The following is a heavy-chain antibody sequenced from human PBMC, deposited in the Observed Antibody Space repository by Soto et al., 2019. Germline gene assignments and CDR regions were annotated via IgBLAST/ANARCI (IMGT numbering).Heavy chain of an antibody. Sequence: QVQLVQSGAEVKKPGSSVKVSCKASGGTFSSYAISWVRQAPGQGLEWMGGIIPIFGTANYAQKFQGRVTITADESTSTAYKELSSLRSEDTAVYYCAGDLSTGTTGLPWFDPWGQGTLVTVSS. CDR3: AGDLSTGTTGLPWFDP. D-gene: IGHD1-7*01. V-gene: IGHV1-69*01. CDR1: GGTFSSYA. CDR2: IIPIFGTA. J-gene: IGHJ5*02.